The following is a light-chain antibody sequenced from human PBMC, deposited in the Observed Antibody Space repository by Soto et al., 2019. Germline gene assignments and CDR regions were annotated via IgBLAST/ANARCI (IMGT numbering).Light chain of an antibody. J-gene: IGKJ1*01. CDR2: DAS. V-gene: IGKV3-11*01. Sequence: EIVLTQSPATLSLSPGERATLSCRASQSVGNYLAWYQQKPGQAPRLLIYDASNRATGIPARFRGSGSGTDFTLTISSLEPEDFAVYYCQQRTFWPQDVTFGHWTKVE. CDR1: QSVGNY. CDR3: QQRTFWPQDVT.